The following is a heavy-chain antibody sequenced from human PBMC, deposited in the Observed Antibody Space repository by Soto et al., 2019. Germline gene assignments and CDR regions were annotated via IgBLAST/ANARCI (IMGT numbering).Heavy chain of an antibody. J-gene: IGHJ4*02. CDR2: INHSGST. Sequence: PSETLSLTCAVYGGSFSGYYWSWIRQPPGKGLEWIGEINHSGSTNYNPSLKSRVTISVDTSKNQFSLKLSSVTAADTAVYYCARGPTIFGVVILDYWGQGTLVTVSS. CDR3: ARGPTIFGVVILDY. CDR1: GGSFSGYY. V-gene: IGHV4-34*01. D-gene: IGHD3-3*01.